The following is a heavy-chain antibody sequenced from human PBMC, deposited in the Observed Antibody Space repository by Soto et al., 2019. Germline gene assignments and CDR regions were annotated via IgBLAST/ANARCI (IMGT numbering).Heavy chain of an antibody. D-gene: IGHD2-21*02. J-gene: IGHJ4*02. V-gene: IGHV4-59*11. CDR3: ARGPGEMVTAIEVYYFDC. Sequence: SETLSLTCTVSGGSIGGRYWNWIRQPPGKGLEWLGYIYYSGNINYNPSLNSRVTMSVDTSKNQFSLRLSSVTAADTAVYYCARGPGEMVTAIEVYYFDCWGQGTLVTVSS. CDR2: IYYSGNI. CDR1: GGSIGGRY.